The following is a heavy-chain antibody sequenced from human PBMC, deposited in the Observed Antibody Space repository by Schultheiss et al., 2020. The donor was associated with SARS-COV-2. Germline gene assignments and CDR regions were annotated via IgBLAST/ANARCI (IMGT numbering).Heavy chain of an antibody. D-gene: IGHD2-2*01. CDR1: GYTFTGYY. V-gene: IGHV1-2*02. CDR2: INPNSGGT. CDR3: ARGHCSSTSCRSPAQNDY. J-gene: IGHJ4*02. Sequence: ASVKVSCKASGYTFTGYYMHWVRQAPGQGLEWMGWINPNSGGTNYAQKFQGRVTMTRDTSISTAYMELSRLRSDDTAVYYCARGHCSSTSCRSPAQNDYWGQGTLVTVSS.